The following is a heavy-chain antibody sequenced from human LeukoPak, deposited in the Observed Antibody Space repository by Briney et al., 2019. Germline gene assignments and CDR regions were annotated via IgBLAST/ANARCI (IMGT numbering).Heavy chain of an antibody. CDR2: ISGSGSNT. CDR1: GFTFSSYA. Sequence: GGSLRLSCAASGFTFSSYAMSWVRQAPGKGLEWVSAISGSGSNTYYADSVKGRFTISRDNSKNTIYLQMNSLRAEDTALYYCAKAAAAPGFDFWGQGTLVTVSS. CDR3: AKAAAAPGFDF. V-gene: IGHV3-23*01. D-gene: IGHD6-13*01. J-gene: IGHJ4*02.